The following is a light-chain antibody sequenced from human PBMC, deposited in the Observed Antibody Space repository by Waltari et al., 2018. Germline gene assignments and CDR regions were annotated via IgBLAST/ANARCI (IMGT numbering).Light chain of an antibody. CDR3: QQYDSQPLT. CDR1: LSVRSN. J-gene: IGKJ4*01. CDR2: GAS. V-gene: IGKV3-15*01. Sequence: EIVMTQSPAILSVSPGEGVTLSCRASLSVRSNLAWYQQKPGQAPRLLIFGASTRATGFPARFSGGGSGTEFTLTITSLQSEDSAVYFCQQYDSQPLTFGGGTFVEIK.